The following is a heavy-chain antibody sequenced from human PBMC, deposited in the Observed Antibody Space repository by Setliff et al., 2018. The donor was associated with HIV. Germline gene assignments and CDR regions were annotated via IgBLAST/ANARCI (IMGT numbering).Heavy chain of an antibody. D-gene: IGHD2-21*02. CDR2: IYKSGTT. CDR3: GRLSETAMASFDS. Sequence: PSGTLSLTCSVSGGSVNSYHWSWIRQPPGKGLGWIGYIYKSGTTNYSPSLKSRVTISAGPSKNQFSLKLTSVTAADTAVYYCGRLSETAMASFDSWGQGILVTVSS. CDR1: GGSVNSYH. V-gene: IGHV4-59*08. J-gene: IGHJ4*02.